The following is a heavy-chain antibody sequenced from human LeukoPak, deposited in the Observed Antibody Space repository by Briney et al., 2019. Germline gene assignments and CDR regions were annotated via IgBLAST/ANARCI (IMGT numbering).Heavy chain of an antibody. V-gene: IGHV4-59*01. CDR2: IYYSGST. CDR1: GGSISSYY. Sequence: KPSETLSLTCTVSGGSISSYYWSWIRQAPGKGLEWIGYIYYSGSTNYNPSLKSRVTISVDTSKNQFSLKLSSVTAADTAVYYCARDRYYMDVWGKGTTVTVSS. CDR3: ARDRYYMDV. J-gene: IGHJ6*03.